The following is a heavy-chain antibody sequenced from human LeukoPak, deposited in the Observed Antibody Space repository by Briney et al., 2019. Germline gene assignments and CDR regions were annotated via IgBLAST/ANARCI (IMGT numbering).Heavy chain of an antibody. CDR3: ARLGGWLQPSEFDY. V-gene: IGHV5-51*01. CDR2: IYPGDSDT. Sequence: GESLKISCKGSGYSFTTYWTAWERQMPGKGLEWMGIIYPGDSDTRYSPSFQGQVTISADKSISTAYLQWSSLKASDTAMYYCARLGGWLQPSEFDYWGQGTLVTVSS. J-gene: IGHJ4*02. D-gene: IGHD5-24*01. CDR1: GYSFTTYW.